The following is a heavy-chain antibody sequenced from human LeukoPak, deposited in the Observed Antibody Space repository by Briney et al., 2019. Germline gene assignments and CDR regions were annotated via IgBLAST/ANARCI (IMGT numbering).Heavy chain of an antibody. J-gene: IGHJ5*02. CDR1: GGTFSSYA. CDR3: ARARGDYSSSWYDHWFDP. D-gene: IGHD6-13*01. V-gene: IGHV1-69*05. Sequence: ASVKASCKASGGTFSSYAISWVRQAPGQELEWMGRIIPIFGTANYAQKFQGRVTITTDESTSTAYMELSSLRSEDTAVYYCARARGDYSSSWYDHWFDPWGQGTLVTVSS. CDR2: IIPIFGTA.